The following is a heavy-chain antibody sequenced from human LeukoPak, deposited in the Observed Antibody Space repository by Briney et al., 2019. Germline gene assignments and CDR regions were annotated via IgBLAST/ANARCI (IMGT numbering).Heavy chain of an antibody. D-gene: IGHD2-2*01. CDR1: GYTFTSYY. CDR2: INPSGGST. CDR3: ARGGWSLGYCSSSSCLDWFDP. J-gene: IGHJ5*02. V-gene: IGHV1-46*01. Sequence: GASVKVSCKASGYTFTSYYMHWVRQAPGQGLEWMGIINPSGGSTSYAQKFQGRVTMTRDTSTSTVYMELSSLRSEDTAVYYCARGGWSLGYCSSSSCLDWFDPWGQGTLVTVSS.